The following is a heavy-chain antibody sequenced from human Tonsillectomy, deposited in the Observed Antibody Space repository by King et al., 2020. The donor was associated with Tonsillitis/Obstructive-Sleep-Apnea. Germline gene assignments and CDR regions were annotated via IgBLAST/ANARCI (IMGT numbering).Heavy chain of an antibody. V-gene: IGHV4-4*02. Sequence: VQLQESGPGLVEPSGTLSLTCAVSGGSISSSNWWSWVRQPPGRGLEWVGEIVLSGGFNFNPSLKSQVTMSVDKSKNQFSRKLSSVTAADTAVYYCARHPDDFDSWGQGTLVTVSS. CDR3: ARHPDDFDS. CDR1: GGSISSSNW. J-gene: IGHJ4*02. CDR2: IVLSGGF.